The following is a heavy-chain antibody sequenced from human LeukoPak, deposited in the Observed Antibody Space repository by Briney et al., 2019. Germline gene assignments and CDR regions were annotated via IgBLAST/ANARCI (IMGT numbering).Heavy chain of an antibody. V-gene: IGHV4-34*01. J-gene: IGHJ6*02. CDR3: ARAPWIQLWFKGMDV. CDR1: GGSFSGYY. CDR2: INHSGST. D-gene: IGHD5-18*01. Sequence: SETLSLTCAVYGGSFSGYYWSWIRQPPGKGLEWIGEINHSGSTNYNPSLKSRVTISVDTSKNQFSLKLSSVTAADTAVYYCARAPWIQLWFKGMDVWGQGTTVTVSS.